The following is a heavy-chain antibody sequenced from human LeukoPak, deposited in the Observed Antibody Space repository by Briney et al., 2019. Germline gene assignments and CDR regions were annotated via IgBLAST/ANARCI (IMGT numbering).Heavy chain of an antibody. D-gene: IGHD2-21*01. CDR2: LSYSGNI. CDR3: VKRIQGANVCDY. J-gene: IGHJ4*02. CDR1: GGSISRSNPY. Sequence: ASETLSLTCSVSGGSISRSNPYWGWIRQPPGKGLEWIGTLSYSGNIYYNPSLKSRITMSVDTSKSQFSLRLSSVTAADTALYYCVKRIQGANVCDYWGQGTLVTVPS. V-gene: IGHV4-39*01.